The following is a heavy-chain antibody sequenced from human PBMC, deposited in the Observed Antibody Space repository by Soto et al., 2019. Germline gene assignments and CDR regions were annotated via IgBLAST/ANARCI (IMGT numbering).Heavy chain of an antibody. Sequence: QITLKESGPTLVKPTQTLTLTCTFSGFSLSTTGVGVAWIRQPPGKALEWLALIYGDDDKRYSPSLKSRLTITKNTSKKQVVLTLANMDPVDTAKYFCAHRVARGYAFDYWGQGTLLTVSS. V-gene: IGHV2-5*02. CDR2: IYGDDDK. J-gene: IGHJ4*02. CDR3: AHRVARGYAFDY. D-gene: IGHD6-25*01. CDR1: GFSLSTTGVG.